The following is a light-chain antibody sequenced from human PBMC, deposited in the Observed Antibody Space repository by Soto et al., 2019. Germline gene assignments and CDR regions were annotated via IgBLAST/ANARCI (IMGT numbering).Light chain of an antibody. CDR3: QTWGTGILV. CDR1: SRHSSYA. Sequence: QLVLTQSPSASASLGASVKLTCTLSSRHSSYAIAWHQQQPEKGPRYLMKLNSDGRHTKGDGIPDRFSGSSSGTARYLTISSLQSEDEADYYCQTWGTGILVFGGGTKLTVL. CDR2: LNSDGRH. V-gene: IGLV4-69*01. J-gene: IGLJ2*01.